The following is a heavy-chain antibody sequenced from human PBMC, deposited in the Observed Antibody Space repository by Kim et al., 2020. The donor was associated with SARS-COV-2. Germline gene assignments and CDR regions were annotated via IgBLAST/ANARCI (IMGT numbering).Heavy chain of an antibody. V-gene: IGHV4-59*08. CDR2: IHYSGAT. D-gene: IGHD5-12*01. CDR3: ARHEKESRAMATNLNFDH. J-gene: IGHJ4*02. CDR1: GDSISSYY. Sequence: SETLSLTCTVSGDSISSYYWSWLRQFPGKGLEWIAYIHYSGATNYNPSLKSRITISLDMSKSQFSLKLNSVTTANTAIYYCARHEKESRAMATNLNFDHWGQGTLVTVSS.